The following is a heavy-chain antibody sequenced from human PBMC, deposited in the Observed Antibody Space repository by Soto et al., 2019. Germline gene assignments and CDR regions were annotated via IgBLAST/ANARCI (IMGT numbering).Heavy chain of an antibody. J-gene: IGHJ4*02. V-gene: IGHV3-23*01. Sequence: EVQLLESGGKLVQPGGSLTLSCAASGFTFSTYAMAWVRQAPGKGLEWVSGVSASGLNTDYADPVKGRFYISRDNSNNTVSLHMNSLRAEDTALYYCAKDSPRRTSGYFFDYWCQGTPVTVSS. CDR2: VSASGLNT. D-gene: IGHD1-1*01. CDR1: GFTFSTYA. CDR3: AKDSPRRTSGYFFDY.